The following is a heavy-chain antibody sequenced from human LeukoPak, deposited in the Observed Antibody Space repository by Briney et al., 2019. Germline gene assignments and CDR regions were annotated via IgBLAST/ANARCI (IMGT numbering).Heavy chain of an antibody. J-gene: IGHJ5*02. CDR3: ARASSPILNWFDP. CDR1: GFTFSSYA. Sequence: GRSLRLSCAASGFTFSSYAMHWVRQAPGKGLEWVAVISYDGSSKYYADSVKGRFTISRDNSKNTLYLQMNSLRAEDTAVYYCARASSPILNWFDPWGQGTLVTVSS. V-gene: IGHV3-30-3*01. D-gene: IGHD2-2*01. CDR2: ISYDGSSK.